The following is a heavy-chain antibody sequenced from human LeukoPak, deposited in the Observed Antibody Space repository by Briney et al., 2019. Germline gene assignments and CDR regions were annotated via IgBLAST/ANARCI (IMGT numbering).Heavy chain of an antibody. V-gene: IGHV3-30*02. Sequence: GGSLRLSCAASGFTFSDYAMHWVRQAPGKWLECVAFISYDGSNKYYVDSVKGRFTISRDNAKSSVYLQMNRLSAEDTAIYYCARDPCGSTSCYLKSWGQGTLVTVSS. CDR3: ARDPCGSTSCYLKS. J-gene: IGHJ5*02. CDR1: GFTFSDYA. CDR2: ISYDGSNK. D-gene: IGHD2-2*01.